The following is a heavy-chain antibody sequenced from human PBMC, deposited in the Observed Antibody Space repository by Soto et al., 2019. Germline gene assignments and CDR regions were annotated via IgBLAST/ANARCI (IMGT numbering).Heavy chain of an antibody. J-gene: IGHJ6*02. V-gene: IGHV3-23*01. CDR3: AKESGVYYYYGMDV. CDR1: GFTFSSYA. Sequence: GGSLRLSCAASGFTFSSYAMSWVRQAPGKGPEWVSAISGSGGSTYYADSVKGRFTISRDNSKNTLYLQMNSLRAEDTAVYYCAKESGVYYYYGMDVWGQGTTVTVSS. D-gene: IGHD7-27*01. CDR2: ISGSGGST.